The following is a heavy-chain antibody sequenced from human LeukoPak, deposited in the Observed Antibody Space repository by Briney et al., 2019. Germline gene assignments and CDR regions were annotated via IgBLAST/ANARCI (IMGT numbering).Heavy chain of an antibody. V-gene: IGHV4-34*01. CDR2: INHSGST. CDR1: GGSISSYY. CDR3: ARRGMVRGVRDY. J-gene: IGHJ4*02. D-gene: IGHD3-10*01. Sequence: SETLSLTCTVSGGSISSYYWSWIRQPPGKGLEWIGEINHSGSTNYNPSLKSRVTISVDTSKNQFSLKLSSVTAADTAVYYCARRGMVRGVRDYWGQGTLVTVSS.